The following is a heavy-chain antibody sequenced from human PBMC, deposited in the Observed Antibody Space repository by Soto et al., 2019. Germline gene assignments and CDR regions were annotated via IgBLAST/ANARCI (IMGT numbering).Heavy chain of an antibody. CDR1: GDSVSSNSAA. V-gene: IGHV6-1*01. CDR2: TYYRSKWYN. J-gene: IGHJ6*03. D-gene: IGHD2-8*01. Sequence: SQTLSLTCAISGDSVSSNSAAWNWIRQSPSRGLEWLGRTYYRSKWYNDYAVSVKSRITINPDTSKNQFSLQLNSVTPEDTAVYYCAREKDLGVVLMVYVGPPQTYMDVWGNGTTVPVS. CDR3: AREKDLGVVLMVYVGPPQTYMDV.